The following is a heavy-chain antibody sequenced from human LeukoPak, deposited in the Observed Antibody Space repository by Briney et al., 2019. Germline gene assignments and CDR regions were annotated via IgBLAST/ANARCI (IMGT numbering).Heavy chain of an antibody. Sequence: GGSLRLSCAASGFTFSSYWMSWVRQAPGKGLEWVANIKQDGSEKYYVDSVKGRFTISRDNAQNSLYLQMNSLRAEDTAVYYCASYGSGSYYEFDYWGQGTLVTVSS. CDR2: IKQDGSEK. CDR1: GFTFSSYW. CDR3: ASYGSGSYYEFDY. J-gene: IGHJ4*02. D-gene: IGHD3-10*01. V-gene: IGHV3-7*01.